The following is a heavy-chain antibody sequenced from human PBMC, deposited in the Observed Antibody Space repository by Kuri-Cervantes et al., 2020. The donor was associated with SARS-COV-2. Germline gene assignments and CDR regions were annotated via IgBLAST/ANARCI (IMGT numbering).Heavy chain of an antibody. CDR3: AREADSGYDH. D-gene: IGHD5-12*01. J-gene: IGHJ5*02. CDR1: GYTFTSYD. CDR2: MNPNSGNT. V-gene: IGHV1-8*01. Sequence: ASVKVSCKASGYTFTSYDINWVRQATGQGLEWMGWMNPNSGNTGYAQKFQGRVTMTRDTSISTAYMELSRLRSDDTAVYYCAREADSGYDHWGQGTLVTVSS.